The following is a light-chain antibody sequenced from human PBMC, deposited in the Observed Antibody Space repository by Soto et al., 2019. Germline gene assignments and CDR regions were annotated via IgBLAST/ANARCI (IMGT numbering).Light chain of an antibody. Sequence: QPVLTQSPSASASLGASVKLTCTLSSGHSSYAIAWHQQQPEKGPRYLMKLNSDGSHSKGDGIPDRFSGSSYGAERYLTISSLQSEDEADYYCQTWGTGIHVVFGGGTQLTVL. V-gene: IGLV4-69*01. J-gene: IGLJ2*01. CDR1: SGHSSYA. CDR3: QTWGTGIHVV. CDR2: LNSDGSH.